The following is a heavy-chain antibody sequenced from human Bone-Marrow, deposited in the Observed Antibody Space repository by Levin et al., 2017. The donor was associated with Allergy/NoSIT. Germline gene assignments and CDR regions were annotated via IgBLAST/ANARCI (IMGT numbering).Heavy chain of an antibody. D-gene: IGHD5-24*01. J-gene: IGHJ5*02. CDR1: GFTFSNSW. CDR2: IKEDGSEK. Sequence: GESLKISSAASGFTFSNSWMSWVRQTPGKGLEWVANIKEDGSEKYYVDSVKGRFTISRDNAKNSLYVQMNSLRAEDTAVYYCARDQFRRATIGARWFDPWGQGTLVIVSS. CDR3: ARDQFRRATIGARWFDP. V-gene: IGHV3-7*01.